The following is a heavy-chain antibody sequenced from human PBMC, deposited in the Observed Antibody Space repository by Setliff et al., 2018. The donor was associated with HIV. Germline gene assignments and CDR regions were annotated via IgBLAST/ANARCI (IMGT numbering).Heavy chain of an antibody. CDR3: ARDSGGINVLLWFGELLSTEYYYGLDV. D-gene: IGHD3-10*01. Sequence: ASVKVSCKASGYTFTNYGISWVRQAPGQGLEWLGWISAYNGNTNYVQKLQGRVTMTTDTSTDTACMELRSLRSDDTAVYYCARDSGGINVLLWFGELLSTEYYYGLDVWGQGTTVTVSS. CDR1: GYTFTNYG. CDR2: ISAYNGNT. V-gene: IGHV1-18*01. J-gene: IGHJ6*02.